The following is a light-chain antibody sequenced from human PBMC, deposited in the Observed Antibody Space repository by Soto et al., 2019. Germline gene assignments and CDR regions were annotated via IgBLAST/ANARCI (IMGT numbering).Light chain of an antibody. CDR3: TSTSTKYFVIL. Sequence: QSALTQPPSVSGSPGRSVPISSTGPTVTIGHADRVSWNQQSPGTAPKLGFYEVNNRPSGVPDRFSGSKSGNTASLTISGLQPEDEADYYCTSTSTKYFVILFGGGTKVTVL. CDR2: EVN. V-gene: IGLV2-18*02. CDR1: TVTIGHADR. J-gene: IGLJ2*01.